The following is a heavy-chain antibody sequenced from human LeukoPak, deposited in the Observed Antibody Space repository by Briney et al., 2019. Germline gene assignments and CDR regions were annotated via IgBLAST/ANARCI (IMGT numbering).Heavy chain of an antibody. V-gene: IGHV3-23*01. CDR2: ISGSGGST. CDR1: GFTFSSYA. D-gene: IGHD2-2*01. CDR3: AKGVGPIVVVPAPIDY. Sequence: PGGSLRLSCAASGFTFSSYAMSWVRQAPGKGLEWVSAISGSGGSTYYADSVKGRFTISRDNSKNTLYLQMNSLRAEDTAVYYCAKGVGPIVVVPAPIDYWGQGTLVTVSS. J-gene: IGHJ4*02.